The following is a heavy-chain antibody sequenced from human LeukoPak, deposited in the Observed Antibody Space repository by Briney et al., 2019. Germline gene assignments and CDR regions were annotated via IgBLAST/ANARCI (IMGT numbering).Heavy chain of an antibody. D-gene: IGHD1-26*01. V-gene: IGHV3-48*01. CDR1: GFTFSSYS. CDR3: ARDPYSGSYGNYYYYYMDV. J-gene: IGHJ6*03. Sequence: GGSLRLSCAASGFTFSSYSMNWVRQAPGKGLEWVSYISSSSSTIYYADSVKGRLTISRDNAKNSLYLQMNSLRAEDTALYFCARDPYSGSYGNYYYYYMDVWGKGTTVTVSS. CDR2: ISSSSSTI.